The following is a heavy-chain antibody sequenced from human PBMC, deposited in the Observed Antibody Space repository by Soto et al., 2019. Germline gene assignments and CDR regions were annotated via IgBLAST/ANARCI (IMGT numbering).Heavy chain of an antibody. CDR3: ERGRYSGYDKGYDYYYTDV. J-gene: IGHJ6*03. Sequence: GGSLRLSCAASGFTFSSYSMNWVRQAPGKGLEWVSSISSSSSYIYYADSVKGRFTISRDNAKNSLYLQMNSLRAEDTAVYYCERGRYSGYDKGYDYYYTDVWGKGTTVNVSS. D-gene: IGHD5-12*01. V-gene: IGHV3-21*01. CDR2: ISSSSSYI. CDR1: GFTFSSYS.